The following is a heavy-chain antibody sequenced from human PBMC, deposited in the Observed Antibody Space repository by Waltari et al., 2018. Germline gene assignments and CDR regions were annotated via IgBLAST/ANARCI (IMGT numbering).Heavy chain of an antibody. V-gene: IGHV3-33*01. J-gene: IGHJ6*02. CDR1: GFTFRSSG. CDR2: IWYDGSNK. CDR3: ARGWIAVASTYYYYYGMDV. D-gene: IGHD6-19*01. Sequence: QVQLVESGGGVVQPGRSLRLSCATSGFTFRSSGMPWVRQAPGKGLEWVAVIWYDGSNKYYADSVKGRFTISRDNSKNTLYLQMNSLRAEDTAVYYCARGWIAVASTYYYYYGMDVWGQGTTVTVSS.